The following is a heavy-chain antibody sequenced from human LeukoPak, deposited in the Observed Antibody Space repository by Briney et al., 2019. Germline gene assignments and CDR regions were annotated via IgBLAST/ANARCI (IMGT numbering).Heavy chain of an antibody. CDR3: ARPLRVSYMDV. Sequence: PSETLSLTCTVSGGSISSHYWSWIRQPPGKGLEWIGYIYYSGSTNYNPSLKSRVTISVDTSKNQFSLKLSSVTAADTAVYYCARPLRVSYMDVWGKGTTVTVSS. CDR2: IYYSGST. D-gene: IGHD6-13*01. J-gene: IGHJ6*03. CDR1: GGSISSHY. V-gene: IGHV4-59*11.